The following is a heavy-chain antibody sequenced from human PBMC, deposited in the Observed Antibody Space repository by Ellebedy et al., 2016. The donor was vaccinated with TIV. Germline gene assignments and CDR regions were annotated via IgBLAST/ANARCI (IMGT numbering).Heavy chain of an antibody. J-gene: IGHJ4*02. CDR2: INWNGGST. Sequence: PGGSLRLSCAASGFTFDDYGMSWVRQAPGKGLEWVSGINWNGGSTGYADSVNGRFTISRDNAKNSLYLQINSLRAEDTALYYCARRAGGGTYLDSWGQGTLVTVSS. CDR3: ARRAGGGTYLDS. CDR1: GFTFDDYG. V-gene: IGHV3-20*04. D-gene: IGHD3-16*01.